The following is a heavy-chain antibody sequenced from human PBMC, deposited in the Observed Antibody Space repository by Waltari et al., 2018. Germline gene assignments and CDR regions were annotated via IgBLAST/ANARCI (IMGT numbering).Heavy chain of an antibody. D-gene: IGHD6-13*01. Sequence: EVQLVQSGAEVKKPGESLKISCKGSGYSFTSYWIGWVRQMPGKSLEWMGIIYPGDSDTRCRPAFQGQVTISADNSISTAYLQWSSLKASATAMYYCASNTLAAAAPYYYYYMDVWGKGTTVTVSS. CDR3: ASNTLAAAAPYYYYYMDV. CDR1: GYSFTSYW. CDR2: IYPGDSDT. J-gene: IGHJ6*03. V-gene: IGHV5-51*01.